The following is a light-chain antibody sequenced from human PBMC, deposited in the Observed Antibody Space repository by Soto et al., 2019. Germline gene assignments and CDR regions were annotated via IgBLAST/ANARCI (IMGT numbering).Light chain of an antibody. CDR3: QQYGTSSWT. V-gene: IGKV3-20*01. CDR1: QSVSSSY. Sequence: EIVLTQSPGTLSLSPGARATLSCRASQSVSSSYLAWYQQTPGQAPRLLIYGASSRATGIPARFSGSGSGTDFTLTISSLQTEDFAVYYCQQYGTSSWTFGQGTKGDI. J-gene: IGKJ1*01. CDR2: GAS.